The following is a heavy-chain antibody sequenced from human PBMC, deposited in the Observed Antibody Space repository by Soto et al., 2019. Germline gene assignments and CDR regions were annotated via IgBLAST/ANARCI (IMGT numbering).Heavy chain of an antibody. V-gene: IGHV3-11*01. Sequence: NPGGSLRLSCAASGFTFSDYYMSWIRQAPGKGLEWISYISSSGSTIYHADSVKGRFTISRDNAKNSLYLQMNGLRAEDTAVYYCARDLKPREAVAPYYFDYWGQGSLVTVSS. J-gene: IGHJ4*02. CDR2: ISSSGSTI. D-gene: IGHD6-19*01. CDR3: ARDLKPREAVAPYYFDY. CDR1: GFTFSDYY.